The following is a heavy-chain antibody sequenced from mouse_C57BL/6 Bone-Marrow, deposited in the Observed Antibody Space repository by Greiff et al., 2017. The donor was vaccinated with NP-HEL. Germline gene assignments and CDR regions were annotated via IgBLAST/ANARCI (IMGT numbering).Heavy chain of an antibody. V-gene: IGHV5-12*01. CDR3: ARHGDYYGSNMDY. J-gene: IGHJ4*01. CDR2: ISNGGGST. D-gene: IGHD1-1*01. CDR1: GFTFSDYY. Sequence: EVKVVESGGGLVQPGGSLKLSCAASGFTFSDYYMYWVRQTPEKRLEWVAYISNGGGSTYYPDTVKGRFTISRDNAKNTLYLQMSRLKSEDTAMYYCARHGDYYGSNMDYRGQGTSVTVSS.